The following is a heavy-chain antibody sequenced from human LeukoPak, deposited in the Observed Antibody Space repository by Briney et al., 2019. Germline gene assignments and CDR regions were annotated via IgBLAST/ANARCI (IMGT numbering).Heavy chain of an antibody. CDR2: IIPIFGTA. J-gene: IGHJ4*02. Sequence: SVKVSCKASAATFSSNAFSWVRQAPGQGLGWMGGIIPIFGTANYAQKFQGRVTITADESTSTAYMELSSLRSEDTAVYYCATGMGEPQIYYFDYWGQGTLVTVSS. CDR1: AATFSSNA. CDR3: ATGMGEPQIYYFDY. D-gene: IGHD3-16*01. V-gene: IGHV1-69*01.